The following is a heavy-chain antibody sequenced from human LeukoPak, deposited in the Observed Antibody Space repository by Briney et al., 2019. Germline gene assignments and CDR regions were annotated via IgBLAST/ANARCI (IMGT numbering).Heavy chain of an antibody. CDR2: ISGSGGST. Sequence: GGSLRLSCAASGFTFSNDWMSWVRQAPGKGLERVSAISGSGGSTYYADSVKGRFTISRDNAKKSLYLQMNSLRADDTALYYCAKSGSYSSGDFDYWGQGTLVTVSS. V-gene: IGHV3-23*01. D-gene: IGHD1-26*01. CDR3: AKSGSYSSGDFDY. CDR1: GFTFSNDW. J-gene: IGHJ4*02.